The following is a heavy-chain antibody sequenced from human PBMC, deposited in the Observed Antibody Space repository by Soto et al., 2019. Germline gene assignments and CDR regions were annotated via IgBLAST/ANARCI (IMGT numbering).Heavy chain of an antibody. J-gene: IGHJ4*02. CDR3: ARHVRYSSSSDFDY. Sequence: SQTLSLTCTVSGGSISSYYWSWIRQPPGKGLEWIGYIYYSGSTNYNPSLKSRVTISVDTSKNQFSLKLSSVTAADTAVYYCARHVRYSSSSDFDYWGQGTLVTVSS. V-gene: IGHV4-59*08. CDR1: GGSISSYY. D-gene: IGHD6-6*01. CDR2: IYYSGST.